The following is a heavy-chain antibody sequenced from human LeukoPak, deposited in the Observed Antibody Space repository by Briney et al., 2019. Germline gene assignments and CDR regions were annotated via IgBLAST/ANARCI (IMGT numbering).Heavy chain of an antibody. D-gene: IGHD2-15*01. J-gene: IGHJ4*02. Sequence: GGSLRLSCAASGFTFSSYSMNWVRQAPGKGLEWVSSISSSTSYTYYADSVKGRFTISRDDAENSLYLQMNSLRAEDTAVYYCARDVGGGSCHDYWGQGTLVTVSS. V-gene: IGHV3-21*01. CDR2: ISSSTSYT. CDR1: GFTFSSYS. CDR3: ARDVGGGSCHDY.